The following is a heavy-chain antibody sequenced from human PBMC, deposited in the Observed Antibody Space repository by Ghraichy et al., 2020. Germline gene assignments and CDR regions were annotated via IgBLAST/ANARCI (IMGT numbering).Heavy chain of an antibody. CDR3: ARWARIPGS. CDR1: DGSITSSY. J-gene: IGHJ5*02. D-gene: IGHD1-26*01. Sequence: SETLSLTCTVPDGSITSSYWAWIRQPPGKGLEYIGYIYYSGVTNYHPSLNSRVSMSVDMSQNQVSLRLSSVAAADPAVYYCARWARIPGSWGQGILVTVSS. V-gene: IGHV4-59*01. CDR2: IYYSGVT.